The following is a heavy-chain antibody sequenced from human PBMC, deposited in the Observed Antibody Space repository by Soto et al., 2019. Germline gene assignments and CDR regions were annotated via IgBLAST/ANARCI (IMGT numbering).Heavy chain of an antibody. D-gene: IGHD2-8*01. CDR2: ISYDGSNK. CDR1: AFTSSSHG. Sequence: PGGSRRLSYAPSAFTSSSHGMLWVPQAQAQRWAWVSVISYDGSNKYYADSVKGRFTISRDNSKNTLYLQMNSLRAEDTAVYYCAKALRDDCTNGVCYGRGYYGMDVWGQGTTVTVSS. J-gene: IGHJ6*02. V-gene: IGHV3-30*18. CDR3: AKALRDDCTNGVCYGRGYYGMDV.